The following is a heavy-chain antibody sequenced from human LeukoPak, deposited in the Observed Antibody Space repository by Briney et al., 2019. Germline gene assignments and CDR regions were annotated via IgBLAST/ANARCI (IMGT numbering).Heavy chain of an antibody. Sequence: PGGSLRLSCAASGFMFSSYWMTRVRQAPGKGLEWVANIRQDGGEGYYVDSVKGRFTVSRDNAKNFLYLQLDSLRVEDTAVYHCARDFTTSSTAYFQHWGQGTLVTVSS. CDR3: ARDFTTSSTAYFQH. CDR1: GFMFSSYW. D-gene: IGHD6-6*01. J-gene: IGHJ1*01. CDR2: IRQDGGEG. V-gene: IGHV3-7*01.